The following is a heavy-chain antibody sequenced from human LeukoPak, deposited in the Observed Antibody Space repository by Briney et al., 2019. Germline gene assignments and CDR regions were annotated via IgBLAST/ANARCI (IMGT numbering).Heavy chain of an antibody. CDR3: AKTRIPGATPFY. CDR2: ISGSGGST. D-gene: IGHD1-26*01. V-gene: IGHV3-23*01. J-gene: IGHJ4*02. CDR1: GFTFSSYA. Sequence: QPGGSLRLSCVASGFTFSSYAVSWVRQAPGKGLEWVSAISGSGGSTYYADSVKGRFTISRDNSKNTLYLQMNSLGAEDTAVYYCAKTRIPGATPFYWGQGTLVTVSS.